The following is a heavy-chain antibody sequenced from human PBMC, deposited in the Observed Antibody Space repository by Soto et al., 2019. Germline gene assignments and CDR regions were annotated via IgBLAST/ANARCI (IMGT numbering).Heavy chain of an antibody. CDR1: VFTFSEYG. Sequence: QVQLVESGGGVVQPGGSLRLTCAASVFTFSEYGIHWVLQAPGKVLEWVAITSYDGRHTSFVDSVKGRFTISRDNSGNTAFLEMNRLRVEDTAVYYCAKTRNSVINYNYYGNMDVWGQGSTVTLSS. J-gene: IGHJ6*02. D-gene: IGHD3-10*01. CDR3: AKTRNSVINYNYYGNMDV. CDR2: TSYDGRHT. V-gene: IGHV3-30*18.